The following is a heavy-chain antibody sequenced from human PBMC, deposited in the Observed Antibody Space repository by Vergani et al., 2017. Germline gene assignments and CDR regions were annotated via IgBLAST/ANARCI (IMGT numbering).Heavy chain of an antibody. CDR2: ILPADSDT. CDR3: ARLYGRDSSGSKYFDY. Sequence: ELHLLQSGAELKKPGESLKISCQISGYSFTNYWIGWVRQMPGKGLEWMGIILPADSDTAYSPSFQGQVTISVDKSISTAYLQRSSLRASDSAMYYCARLYGRDSSGSKYFDYWGQGTLVTVSA. CDR1: GYSFTNYW. J-gene: IGHJ4*02. D-gene: IGHD3-22*01. V-gene: IGHV5-51*01.